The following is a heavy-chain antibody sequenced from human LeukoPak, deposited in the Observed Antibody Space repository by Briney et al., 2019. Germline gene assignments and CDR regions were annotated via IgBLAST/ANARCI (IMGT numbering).Heavy chain of an antibody. J-gene: IGHJ4*02. CDR1: GFTFSNYA. CDR2: ISGTGGRT. V-gene: IGHV3-23*01. CDR3: ARVADSSGYLDY. D-gene: IGHD3-22*01. Sequence: GGSLRLSCTASGFTFSNYAMTWVRQAPGKGLEWVSSISGTGGRTYSADSVKGRFTISRDNSKNTLYLQMNSLRAEDTAVYYCARVADSSGYLDYWGQGTLVTVSS.